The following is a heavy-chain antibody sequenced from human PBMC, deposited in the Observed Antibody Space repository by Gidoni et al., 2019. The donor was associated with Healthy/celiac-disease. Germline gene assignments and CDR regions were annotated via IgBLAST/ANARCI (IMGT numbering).Heavy chain of an antibody. Sequence: QVQLVQSGSEVKKPGSSVKVSCKASGGTFSSYAISWVRQAPGQGLEWMGGIIPIFGTANYAQKFQGRVTITADKSTSTAYMELSSLRSEDTAVYYCARQRITRNIVVVPAAELDVWGQGTTVTVSS. V-gene: IGHV1-69*06. D-gene: IGHD2-2*01. CDR3: ARQRITRNIVVVPAAELDV. CDR1: GGTFSSYA. J-gene: IGHJ6*02. CDR2: IIPIFGTA.